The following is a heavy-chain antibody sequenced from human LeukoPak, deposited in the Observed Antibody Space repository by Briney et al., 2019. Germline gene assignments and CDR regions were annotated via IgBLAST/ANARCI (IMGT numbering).Heavy chain of an antibody. D-gene: IGHD2-15*01. CDR1: GFTFSSYA. CDR3: ANSHRYCSGGSCHYFGY. V-gene: IGHV3-23*01. CDR2: ISGCGGST. Sequence: GGSLRLSCAASGFTFSSYAMRWVRQAPGKGLEWVSGISGCGGSTYYEDSVKGRFTISRDNSKNTLYLQMNSLRAEDTAVYYCANSHRYCSGGSCHYFGYWGQGTLVTVSS. J-gene: IGHJ4*02.